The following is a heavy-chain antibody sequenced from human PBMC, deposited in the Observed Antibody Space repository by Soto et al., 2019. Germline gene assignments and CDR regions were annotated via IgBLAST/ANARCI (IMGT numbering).Heavy chain of an antibody. CDR2: IDYSGST. Sequence: PSEPLPLTGTVSGGSTSGYYWSWIRQPPGKGLEWIGYIDYSGSTNYNPSLKSRVTISVDTSKNQFSLKLSSVTAADTAVYYCARGTDNAIAPPLFDTWGQGTLVTVSS. CDR1: GGSTSGYY. V-gene: IGHV4-59*01. CDR3: ARGTDNAIAPPLFDT. D-gene: IGHD2-8*01. J-gene: IGHJ5*02.